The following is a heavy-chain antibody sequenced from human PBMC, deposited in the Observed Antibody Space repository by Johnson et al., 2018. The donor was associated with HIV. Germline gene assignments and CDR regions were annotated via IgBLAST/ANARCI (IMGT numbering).Heavy chain of an antibody. D-gene: IGHD3-22*01. Sequence: MQLVESGGGLIQPGWSLRLSCAASGFTVSSNYMSWVRQAPGKGLEWVSVIYSGGSTYYADSVKGRFTISRDNSNNTLYLQMNSLRAEDTAVYYCAISAEDYYDSSAVPMDAFDIWGQGTMVTVSS. J-gene: IGHJ3*02. CDR1: GFTVSSNY. V-gene: IGHV3-53*01. CDR3: AISAEDYYDSSAVPMDAFDI. CDR2: IYSGGST.